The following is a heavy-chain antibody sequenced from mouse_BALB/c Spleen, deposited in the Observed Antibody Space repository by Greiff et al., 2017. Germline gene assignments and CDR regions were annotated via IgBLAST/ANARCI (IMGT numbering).Heavy chain of an antibody. CDR3: ARPDGYYAMDY. Sequence: QVQLQQSGPELVKPGASVKISCKASGYAFSSSWMNWVKQRPGQGLEWIGRIYPGDGDTNYNGKFKGKATLTADKSSSTAYMQLSSLTSVDSAVYFCARPDGYYAMDYWGQGTSVTVSS. CDR2: IYPGDGDT. J-gene: IGHJ4*01. D-gene: IGHD2-3*01. CDR1: GYAFSSSW. V-gene: IGHV1-82*01.